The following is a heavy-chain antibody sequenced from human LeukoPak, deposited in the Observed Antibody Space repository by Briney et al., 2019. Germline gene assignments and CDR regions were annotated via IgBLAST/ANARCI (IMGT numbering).Heavy chain of an antibody. V-gene: IGHV3-66*01. D-gene: IGHD4-17*01. CDR3: ARDLTTVTTPGPY. CDR1: GFTVRSNY. Sequence: HPGGSLRLSCAASGFTVRSNYMSWVRQAPGKGLEWVSGIYSGGSTYYADSVKGRFSISRDNSKDTLYLQMNSLRAEDTAVYYCARDLTTVTTPGPYWGQGTLVTVSS. CDR2: IYSGGST. J-gene: IGHJ4*02.